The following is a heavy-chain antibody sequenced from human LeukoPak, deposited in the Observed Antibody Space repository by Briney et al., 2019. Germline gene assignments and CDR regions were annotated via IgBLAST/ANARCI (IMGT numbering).Heavy chain of an antibody. V-gene: IGHV3-23*01. Sequence: TGGSLRLSCTGSGFTFSSHGLTWVRQAPGKGLEWVASTSGNGGSTFYEDSLRGQFTISKDNSRDMMYLQMNNLRAEDTAVYYCVKSLGDSRWYGAFDTWGQGTMLTVSS. CDR1: GFTFSSHG. CDR2: TSGNGGST. J-gene: IGHJ3*02. CDR3: VKSLGDSRWYGAFDT. D-gene: IGHD6-13*01.